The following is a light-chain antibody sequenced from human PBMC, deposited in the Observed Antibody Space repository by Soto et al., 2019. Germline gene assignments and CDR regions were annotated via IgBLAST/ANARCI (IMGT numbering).Light chain of an antibody. V-gene: IGLV1-44*01. Sequence: QSVLAQPPSASGTPGQSVIISCSGSSSNIGSNTVNWYQQLPGTAPKLLIYSNNQRPSGVPDRISGSKSGTSASLAISGLQSEDEADYYCAAWDDSLNGVVFGGGTKLTVL. J-gene: IGLJ2*01. CDR1: SSNIGSNT. CDR2: SNN. CDR3: AAWDDSLNGVV.